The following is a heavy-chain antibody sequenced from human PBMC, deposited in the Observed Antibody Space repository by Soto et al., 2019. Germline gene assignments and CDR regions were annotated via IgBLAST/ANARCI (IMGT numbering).Heavy chain of an antibody. CDR3: ARLKVGATSDY. J-gene: IGHJ4*02. V-gene: IGHV5-10-1*01. D-gene: IGHD1-26*01. CDR1: GYSFAGHW. Sequence: PGESLKMSCQGSGYSFAGHWISWVRQMPGKGLEWMGRIDPSDSYTNYSPSFEGHVTMSADTSVNTAYLQWRGLRASDTAIYFCARLKVGATSDYWGQGTLVTVSS. CDR2: IDPSDSYT.